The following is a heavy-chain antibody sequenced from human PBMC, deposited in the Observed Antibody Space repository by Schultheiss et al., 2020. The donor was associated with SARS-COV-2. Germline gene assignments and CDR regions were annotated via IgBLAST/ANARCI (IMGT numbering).Heavy chain of an antibody. Sequence: GGSLRLSCAASGFTFSSYSMNWVRQAPGKGLEWVSAISGSGGSTYYADSVKGRFTISRDNAKNSLYLQMNSLRAEDTAVYYCAREGGVIAAAGIDYWGQGTLVTVSS. V-gene: IGHV3-21*01. CDR1: GFTFSSYS. CDR2: ISGSGGST. D-gene: IGHD6-13*01. CDR3: AREGGVIAAAGIDY. J-gene: IGHJ4*02.